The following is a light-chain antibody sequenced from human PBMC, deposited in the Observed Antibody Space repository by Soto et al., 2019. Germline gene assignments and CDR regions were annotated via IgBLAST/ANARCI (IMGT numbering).Light chain of an antibody. Sequence: QSALTQPASVSGSPGQSITISCTGTSSDIGHYNLVSWYQQHPGKAPKLIIYEDIERPSGVSDRFSGSKSGNTASLTISGLQTEDEADYYCCSYAGGASVVFGGGTKLTVL. CDR2: EDI. CDR3: CSYAGGASVV. J-gene: IGLJ2*01. V-gene: IGLV2-23*01. CDR1: SSDIGHYNL.